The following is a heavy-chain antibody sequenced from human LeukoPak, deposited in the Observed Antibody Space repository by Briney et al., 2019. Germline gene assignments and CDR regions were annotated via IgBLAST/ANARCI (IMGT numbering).Heavy chain of an antibody. V-gene: IGHV3-53*01. Sequence: GGSLRLSCAASGFTVSSNYMSWVRQAPGKGLEWVSVIYSGGSTYYADSVKGRFTISRDNSKNTLYLQMNSLRAEDTAVYYCARGSYDFWSGYYDHVVAAWGSSHPFDAFDIWGQGTMVTVSS. D-gene: IGHD3-3*01. CDR1: GFTVSSNY. CDR3: ARGSYDFWSGYYDHVVAAWGSSHPFDAFDI. CDR2: IYSGGST. J-gene: IGHJ3*02.